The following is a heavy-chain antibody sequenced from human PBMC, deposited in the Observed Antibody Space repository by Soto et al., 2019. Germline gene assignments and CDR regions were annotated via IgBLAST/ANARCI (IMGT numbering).Heavy chain of an antibody. CDR3: ARVGSSGWSPDY. CDR1: GGSMSSHY. Sequence: PSETLSLTCTVSGGSMSSHYWTWIRQPPGKGLEWIGYIFYSGSTNYNPSLKSRVTISVDTSKNQFSLKLSSVTAADTAVYYCARVGSSGWSPDYWGPGTLVTSPQ. CDR2: IFYSGST. D-gene: IGHD6-19*01. J-gene: IGHJ4*02. V-gene: IGHV4-59*11.